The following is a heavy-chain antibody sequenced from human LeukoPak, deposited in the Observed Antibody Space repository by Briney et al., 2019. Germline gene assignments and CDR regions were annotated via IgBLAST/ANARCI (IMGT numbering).Heavy chain of an antibody. CDR1: VGSISSSSYY. CDR2: IYYSGST. CDR3: ATSYGSGSYYNILPDY. V-gene: IGHV4-39*01. Sequence: PSETLSLTCTVSVGSISSSSYYWGWIRQPPGKGLEWIGSIYYSGSTYYNPSLKSRVTISVDTSKNQFSLKLSSVTAADTAVYYCATSYGSGSYYNILPDYWGQGTLVTVSS. D-gene: IGHD3-10*01. J-gene: IGHJ4*02.